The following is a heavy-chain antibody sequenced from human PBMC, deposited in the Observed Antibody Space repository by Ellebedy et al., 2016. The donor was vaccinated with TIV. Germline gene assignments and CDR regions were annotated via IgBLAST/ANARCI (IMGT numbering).Heavy chain of an antibody. Sequence: SVKVSXKASRGTFSSYAISWVRQAPGQGLEWMGGIIPIFGTANYAQKFQGRVTITADESTSTAYMELSSLRSEDTAVYYCARCPIQNWNYSGIYYYYYYGMDVWGQGTTVTVSS. CDR3: ARCPIQNWNYSGIYYYYYYGMDV. CDR2: IIPIFGTA. CDR1: RGTFSSYA. D-gene: IGHD1-7*01. V-gene: IGHV1-69*13. J-gene: IGHJ6*02.